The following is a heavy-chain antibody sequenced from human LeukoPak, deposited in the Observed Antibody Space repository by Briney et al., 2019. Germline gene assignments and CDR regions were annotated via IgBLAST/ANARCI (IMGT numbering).Heavy chain of an antibody. J-gene: IGHJ4*02. CDR2: INHSGST. CDR1: GGSFSGYY. Sequence: SETLSLTCAVYGGSFSGYYWSCIRQTPGKGLEWIGEINHSGSTNYNPSLKSRLTISVATSKNQFPLKLNSLTAADTAVYYCASFRWGVGFEYWGQGTLVTVSS. V-gene: IGHV4-34*01. D-gene: IGHD3-16*01. CDR3: ASFRWGVGFEY.